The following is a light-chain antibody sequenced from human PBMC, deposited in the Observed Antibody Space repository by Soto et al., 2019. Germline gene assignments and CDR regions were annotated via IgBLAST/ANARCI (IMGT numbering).Light chain of an antibody. CDR2: DVS. Sequence: QSVLTQPASVSGSPGQSIAISCTGTSSDVGGYNCVSWYQHHPGKAPTVMIYDVSNRPSGVSNRFSGSKSGNTASLTISGLQAEDEADYYCSSYTSISTYVFGTGTKVTVL. CDR1: SSDVGGYNC. CDR3: SSYTSISTYV. J-gene: IGLJ1*01. V-gene: IGLV2-14*03.